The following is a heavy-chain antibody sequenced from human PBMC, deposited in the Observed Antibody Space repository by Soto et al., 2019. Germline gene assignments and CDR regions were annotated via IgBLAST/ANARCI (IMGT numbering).Heavy chain of an antibody. D-gene: IGHD2-8*02. CDR2: IIPVFGTT. Sequence: QVHVVQSGAEVKKPGSSVKVTCKAFGGTFNSFGINWVRQAPGQGLEWMGGIIPVFGTTKYAQKFRDRVTLVAAGSTSTSYMELSSLTSDDTAVYYCAIEVWCRGGYYLDSWGQGTLVTVSA. CDR1: GGTFNSFG. V-gene: IGHV1-69*01. CDR3: AIEVWCRGGYYLDS. J-gene: IGHJ4*02.